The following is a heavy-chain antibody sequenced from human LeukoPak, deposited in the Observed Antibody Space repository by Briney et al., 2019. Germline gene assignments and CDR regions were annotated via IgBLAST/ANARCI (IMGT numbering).Heavy chain of an antibody. V-gene: IGHV3-33*01. D-gene: IGHD2-2*01. CDR2: IWYDGSNK. Sequence: GGSLRLSCAASGFTFSSYGMHWVRQAPGKGLEWVAVIWYDGSNKYYADSVKGRFTISRDNSKNTLYLQMNSLRAEDTAVYYCARWVCSSTSCYYFDYWGQGTLVVVSS. J-gene: IGHJ4*02. CDR3: ARWVCSSTSCYYFDY. CDR1: GFTFSSYG.